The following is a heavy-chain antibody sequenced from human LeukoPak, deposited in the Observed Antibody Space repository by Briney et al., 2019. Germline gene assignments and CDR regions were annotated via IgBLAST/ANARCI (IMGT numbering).Heavy chain of an antibody. CDR1: GGSIGSYS. Sequence: SQTLSPTCTVSGGSIGSYSWDCIRQSPGSGRVWIRYFYYSESTMYNPSIRRLVTISVDSSKTQFSLKLSSVTEADTADYYWAGLRARDAFDIWGQGTMVTVSS. J-gene: IGHJ3*02. CDR2: FYYSEST. V-gene: IGHV4-59*08. CDR3: AGLRARDAFDI.